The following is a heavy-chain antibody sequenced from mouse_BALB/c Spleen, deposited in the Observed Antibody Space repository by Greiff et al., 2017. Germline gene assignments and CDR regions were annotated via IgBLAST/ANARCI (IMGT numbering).Heavy chain of an antibody. V-gene: IGHV3-6*02. CDR3: AGNWYFDY. CDR2: ISYDGSN. J-gene: IGHJ2*01. CDR1: GYSITSGYY. D-gene: IGHD2-1*01. Sequence: EVKLQESGPGLVKPSQSLSLTCSVTGYSITSGYYWNWIRQFPGNKLEWMGYISYDGSNNYNPSLKNRISITRDTSKNQFFLKLNSVTTEDTATYYCAGNWYFDYWGQGTTLTVSS.